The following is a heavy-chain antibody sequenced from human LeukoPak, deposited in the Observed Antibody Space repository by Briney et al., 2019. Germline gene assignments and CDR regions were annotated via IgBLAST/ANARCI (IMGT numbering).Heavy chain of an antibody. CDR1: GFSFSSYA. J-gene: IGHJ4*02. Sequence: GGSLRLSCVASGFSFSSYAMSWVRQAPARGLEWVSSMKGGGETFYADSVKGRFTLSRDLSRNTVSLQLNNLRVEDTAIYYCARASWVSNAGAVSWGQGTLVTVSS. D-gene: IGHD6-13*01. CDR3: ARASWVSNAGAVS. V-gene: IGHV3-23*01. CDR2: MKGGGET.